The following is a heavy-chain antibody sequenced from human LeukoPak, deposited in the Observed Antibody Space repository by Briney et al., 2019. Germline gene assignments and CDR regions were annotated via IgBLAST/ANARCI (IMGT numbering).Heavy chain of an antibody. J-gene: IGHJ3*02. CDR3: AKHRQRYYYDRSGYPLDAFDI. CDR2: ISGSGGST. V-gene: IGHV3-23*01. Sequence: GGSLRLSCAASGFTFSSYGMSGVRQAPGKGLEWVSAISGSGGSTYYADSVKGRFTISRDNSKNTLYLQMNSLRADDTAVYYCAKHRQRYYYDRSGYPLDAFDIWGQGTMVTVSS. D-gene: IGHD3-22*01. CDR1: GFTFSSYG.